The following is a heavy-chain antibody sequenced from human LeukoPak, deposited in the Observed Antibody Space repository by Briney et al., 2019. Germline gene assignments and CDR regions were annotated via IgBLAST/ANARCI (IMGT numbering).Heavy chain of an antibody. V-gene: IGHV4-4*02. CDR1: GDSISTTNW. CDR2: SYHSGST. Sequence: SETLSLTCAVSGDSISTTNWWSWVRQPPGKGLEWIGESYHSGSTYYNPSLKSRAIISVDKSKNQFSLKLRSVTAADTAVYYCARRHRADYFDYWGQGTLVTVSS. CDR3: ARRHRADYFDY. J-gene: IGHJ4*02.